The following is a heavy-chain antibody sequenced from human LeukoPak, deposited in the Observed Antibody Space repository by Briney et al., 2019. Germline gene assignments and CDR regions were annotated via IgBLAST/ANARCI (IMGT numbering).Heavy chain of an antibody. D-gene: IGHD2-15*01. CDR2: IYPGDSDT. J-gene: IGHJ3*02. V-gene: IGHV5-51*01. CDR3: ARHRRIVGDPYAFDI. CDR1: GYSFTSYW. Sequence: GESLKISCKGSGYSFTSYWIGWVRQMPGKGLEWMGIIYPGDSDTRYSPSFQGQVTISADKSISTAYLQWSSLKASDTAMYYCARHRRIVGDPYAFDIWGQGTMVTVSS.